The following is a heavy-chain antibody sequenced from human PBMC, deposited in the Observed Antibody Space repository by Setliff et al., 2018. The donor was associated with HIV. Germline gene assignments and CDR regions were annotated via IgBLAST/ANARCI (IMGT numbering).Heavy chain of an antibody. V-gene: IGHV1-3*01. J-gene: IGHJ4*02. CDR3: ARDGWELDRGRADYFDY. D-gene: IGHD3-10*01. CDR1: GYTFTSFA. CDR2: INAGNGDT. Sequence: WASVKVSCKASGYTFTSFAIHWVRQAPGHGLEWMGWINAGNGDTEYSQKFQGRVTIDRDTSATTAYMELRSLRSEDTAVYYCARDGWELDRGRADYFDYWGQGALVTVSS.